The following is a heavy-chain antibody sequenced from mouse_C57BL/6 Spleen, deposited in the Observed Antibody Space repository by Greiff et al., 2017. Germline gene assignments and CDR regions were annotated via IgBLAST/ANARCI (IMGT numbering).Heavy chain of an antibody. CDR3: ARDYGSSWGGAMDY. J-gene: IGHJ4*01. V-gene: IGHV1-69*01. CDR1: GYTFTSYW. D-gene: IGHD1-1*01. Sequence: QVQLQQPGAELVMPGASVKLSCKASGYTFTSYWMHWVKQRPGQGLEWIGEIEPSDSYTNYNQKFKGKSTLTVDKSSSTAYMQLSSLTSEDSAVYYCARDYGSSWGGAMDYWGQGTSVTVSS. CDR2: IEPSDSYT.